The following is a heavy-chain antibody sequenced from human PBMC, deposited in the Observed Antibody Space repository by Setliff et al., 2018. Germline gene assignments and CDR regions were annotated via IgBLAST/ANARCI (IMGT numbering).Heavy chain of an antibody. D-gene: IGHD5-12*01. CDR2: INAVSGNT. J-gene: IGHJ3*02. Sequence: ASVKVSCKASGGTFSSYGISWVRQAPGQRLEWMGWINAVSGNTKYSQKFQGRVTITRDTSASTAYMELSSVRSEDTAVYYCARSPYSRRAFDIWGQGTMVTVSS. CDR3: ARSPYSRRAFDI. V-gene: IGHV1-3*01. CDR1: GGTFSSYG.